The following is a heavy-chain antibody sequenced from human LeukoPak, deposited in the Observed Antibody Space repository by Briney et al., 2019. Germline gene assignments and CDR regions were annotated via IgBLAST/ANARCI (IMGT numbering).Heavy chain of an antibody. CDR3: AKDGLETAAGRFDY. D-gene: IGHD6-13*01. J-gene: IGHJ4*02. V-gene: IGHV3-23*01. Sequence: GGCLRLSCAASGFTFSSYAMSWVRQAPGKGLEWGSAIRGSGASTHYADSVKGRFTISRDNSKNTLYLQMNSLRAEDTAVYYCAKDGLETAAGRFDYWGQGTLVTVSS. CDR1: GFTFSSYA. CDR2: IRGSGAST.